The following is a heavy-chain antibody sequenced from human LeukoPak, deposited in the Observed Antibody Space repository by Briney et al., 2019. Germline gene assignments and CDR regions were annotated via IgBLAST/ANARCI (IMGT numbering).Heavy chain of an antibody. Sequence: GGSLRLSCAASGFTFSSYAMHWVRQAPGKGLEWVAVISYDGSNKYYADSVKGRFTISRDNSKNTLYLQMNSLRAEDTAVYYCARASHDSFDYWGQGTLVTVSS. J-gene: IGHJ4*02. CDR1: GFTFSSYA. V-gene: IGHV3-30-3*01. CDR3: ARASHDSFDY. CDR2: ISYDGSNK.